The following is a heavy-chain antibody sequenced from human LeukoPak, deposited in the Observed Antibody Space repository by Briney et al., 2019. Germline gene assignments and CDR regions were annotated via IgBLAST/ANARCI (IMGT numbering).Heavy chain of an antibody. CDR1: GGTFSSYA. CDR3: ARGSSYDFWSGYFDY. CDR2: IIPIFGTA. D-gene: IGHD3-3*01. J-gene: IGHJ4*02. V-gene: IGHV1-69*05. Sequence: SVKISCKASGGTFSSYAISWVRQAPGQGLEWMGGIIPIFGTANYAQKFQGRVTITTDESTSTAYMELSSLRSEDTAVYYCARGSSYDFWSGYFDYWGQGTLVTVSS.